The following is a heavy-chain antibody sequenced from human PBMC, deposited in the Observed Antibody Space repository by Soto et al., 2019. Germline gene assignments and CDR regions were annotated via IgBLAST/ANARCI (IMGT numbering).Heavy chain of an antibody. D-gene: IGHD4-17*01. Sequence: EVQLVESGGGLVEPGGSLGLSCGASGFTFSNAWMGWVRQAPGKGLEWVGRIKSKTDRGTTDYAAPVKGRFTISRDDSKNPLVSQKNRPKNEDTAVYYFSPGEYRHWGQGALVTVSS. CDR1: GFTFSNAW. V-gene: IGHV3-15*01. CDR2: IKSKTDRGTT. CDR3: SPGEYRH. J-gene: IGHJ4*02.